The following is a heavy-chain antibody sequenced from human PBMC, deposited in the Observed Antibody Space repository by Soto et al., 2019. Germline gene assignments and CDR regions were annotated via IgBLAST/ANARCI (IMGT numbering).Heavy chain of an antibody. CDR2: IYYSGST. V-gene: IGHV4-59*01. J-gene: IGHJ4*02. D-gene: IGHD3-9*01. CDR1: GGSISSDS. CDR3: ARESQLRYFDWSTFAY. Sequence: PSGNLALACAVQGGSISSDSLTCVRHSSGKGLEWIGDIYYSGSTNYNPSLKSRFTLSVDTSKNQFSLKLSSVTAADTAVYYCARESQLRYFDWSTFAYWGQVTLATVS.